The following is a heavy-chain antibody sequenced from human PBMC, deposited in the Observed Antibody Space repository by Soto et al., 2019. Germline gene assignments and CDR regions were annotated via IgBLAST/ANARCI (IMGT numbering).Heavy chain of an antibody. J-gene: IGHJ3*02. V-gene: IGHV1-69*04. D-gene: IGHD3-9*01. CDR1: GGTFSSYT. CDR3: ARDREAYYDILTGPIYDAFDI. CDR2: IIPILGIA. Sequence: GASVKVSCKASGGTFSSYTISWVRQAPGQGLEWMGRIIPILGIANYAQKFQGRVTITADKSTSTAYMELSSLRSVDTAVYYCARDREAYYDILTGPIYDAFDIWGQGTMVTVSS.